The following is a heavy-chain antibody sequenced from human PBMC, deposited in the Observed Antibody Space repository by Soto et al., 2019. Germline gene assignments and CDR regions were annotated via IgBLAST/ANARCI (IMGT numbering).Heavy chain of an antibody. V-gene: IGHV4-31*03. J-gene: IGHJ4*02. D-gene: IGHD3-9*01. Sequence: SETLSLTYTVSGGSITSGGHYWAWIRLYPGKSLEWIGHIYDSGNMYFYNPSLKSRVTISADTSRNQFSLSQSSLTAADTAVYYCARVDHRGYFSVLTGFWAQGVLVTVSS. CDR3: ARVDHRGYFSVLTGF. CDR1: GGSITSGGHY. CDR2: IYDSGNMY.